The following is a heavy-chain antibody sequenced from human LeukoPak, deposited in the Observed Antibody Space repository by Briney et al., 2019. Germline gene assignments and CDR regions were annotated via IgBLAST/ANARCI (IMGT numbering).Heavy chain of an antibody. CDR1: GGSISSSSYY. CDR3: TSETRGYSGYAYNWFDP. J-gene: IGHJ5*02. V-gene: IGHV4-39*01. Sequence: PSETLSLTCTVSGGSISSSSYYWGWIRQPPGKGLEWIGSIYYSGSTYYNPSLKSRVTISVDTSKNQFSLKLSSVTAADTAVYYCTSETRGYSGYAYNWFDPWGQGTLVTVSS. CDR2: IYYSGST. D-gene: IGHD5-12*01.